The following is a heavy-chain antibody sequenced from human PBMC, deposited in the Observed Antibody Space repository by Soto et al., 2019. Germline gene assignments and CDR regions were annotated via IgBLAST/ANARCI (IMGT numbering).Heavy chain of an antibody. CDR2: IYYSGST. Sequence: PSETLSLTCTVSGGSISSGDYYWSRIRQPPGKGLEWIGYIYYSGSTYYNPSLKSRVTISVDTSKNQFSLKLSSVTAADTAVYYCARSYYDSSGYLLFDYWGQGTLVTVSS. D-gene: IGHD3-22*01. CDR1: GGSISSGDYY. V-gene: IGHV4-30-4*01. CDR3: ARSYYDSSGYLLFDY. J-gene: IGHJ4*02.